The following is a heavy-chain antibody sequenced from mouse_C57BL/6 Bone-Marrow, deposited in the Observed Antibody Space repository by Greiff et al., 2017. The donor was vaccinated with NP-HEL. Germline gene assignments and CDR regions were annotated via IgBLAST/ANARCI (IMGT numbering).Heavy chain of an antibody. Sequence: EVHLVESGGGLVQPGGSMKLSCVASGFTFSNYWMNWVRQSPEKGLEWVAQIRLKSDNYATHYAESVKGRFTISRDDSKSSVYLQMNNLRAEDTGIYYCTRDDYFDYWGQGTTLTVSS. J-gene: IGHJ2*01. CDR1: GFTFSNYW. CDR3: TRDDYFDY. D-gene: IGHD2-3*01. CDR2: IRLKSDNYAT. V-gene: IGHV6-3*01.